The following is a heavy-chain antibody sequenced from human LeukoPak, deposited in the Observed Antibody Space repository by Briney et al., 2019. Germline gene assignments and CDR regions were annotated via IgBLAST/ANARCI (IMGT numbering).Heavy chain of an antibody. Sequence: GGSLRLSCAASGFTFSSYAMHWVRQAPGKGLEWVAVISYDGSNKYYADSVKGRFTISRDNSKNTLYLQMNSLRAEDTAVYYCARERLRIAAADRSFDYWGQGTLVTVSS. CDR2: ISYDGSNK. CDR3: ARERLRIAAADRSFDY. V-gene: IGHV3-30-3*01. CDR1: GFTFSSYA. D-gene: IGHD6-13*01. J-gene: IGHJ4*02.